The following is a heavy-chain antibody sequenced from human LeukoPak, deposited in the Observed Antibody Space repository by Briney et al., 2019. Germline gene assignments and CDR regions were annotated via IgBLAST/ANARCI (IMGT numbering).Heavy chain of an antibody. J-gene: IGHJ5*02. CDR2: VRFDGNDK. CDR1: GFTFSGYW. Sequence: GGSLRLSCEASGFTFSGYWMHWVRQAPGKGLEWVAFVRFDGNDKFYADSVKGRFTISRDTSKNTLYLQMTSLTPEDTAVYYCAKDLMRDRWFGESWGQGTLVSVSS. D-gene: IGHD3-10*01. CDR3: AKDLMRDRWFGES. V-gene: IGHV3-30*02.